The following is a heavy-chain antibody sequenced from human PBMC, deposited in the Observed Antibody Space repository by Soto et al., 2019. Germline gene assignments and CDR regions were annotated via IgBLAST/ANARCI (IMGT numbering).Heavy chain of an antibody. CDR3: AKMTSGSYGPNYGMDV. J-gene: IGHJ6*02. Sequence: ASETLSLTCTVSGGPISTYYWSWFRQPAGKGLEWIGRIYTSGSTNYNSPFKSRVTMSVDTSNNQFSLKLSSVTAADTAVYYCAKMTSGSYGPNYGMDVWGQGTTVTVSS. CDR2: IYTSGST. V-gene: IGHV4-4*07. D-gene: IGHD5-18*01. CDR1: GGPISTYY.